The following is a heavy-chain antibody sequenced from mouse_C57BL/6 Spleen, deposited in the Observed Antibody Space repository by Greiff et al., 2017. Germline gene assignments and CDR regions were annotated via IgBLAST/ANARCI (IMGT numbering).Heavy chain of an antibody. CDR3: TRGRGFAD. CDR2: ISYDGSN. Sequence: ESGPGLVKPSQSLSLTCSVTGYSITSGYYWNWIRQFPGNKLEWMGYISYDGSNNYNPSLNNRISITRDTSKNQFFLKLNSVTTEDTATYYCTRGRGFADWGQGTLVTVSA. J-gene: IGHJ3*01. V-gene: IGHV3-6*01. CDR1: GYSITSGYY.